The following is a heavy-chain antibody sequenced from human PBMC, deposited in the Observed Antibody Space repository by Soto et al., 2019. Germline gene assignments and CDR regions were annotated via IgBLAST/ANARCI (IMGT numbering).Heavy chain of an antibody. Sequence: PGGSLRLSCSASGFTFCSYAMHWVRQAPGKGLEYVSAISSNGGSTYYADSVKGRFTISRDNSKNTLYLQMSSLRAEDTAVYYCVKGSLYDYVWGSYRYTEAFDIWGQGTMVTVSS. CDR2: ISSNGGST. D-gene: IGHD3-16*02. CDR1: GFTFCSYA. V-gene: IGHV3-64D*06. J-gene: IGHJ3*02. CDR3: VKGSLYDYVWGSYRYTEAFDI.